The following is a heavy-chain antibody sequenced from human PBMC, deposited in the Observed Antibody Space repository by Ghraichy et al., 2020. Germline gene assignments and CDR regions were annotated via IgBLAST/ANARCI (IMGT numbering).Heavy chain of an antibody. V-gene: IGHV4-34*01. CDR3: ARGWVLRFLPFDY. CDR2: INHSGST. Sequence: SETLSLTCAVYGGSFSGYYWSWIRQPPGKGLEWIGEINHSGSTNYNPSLKSRVTISVDTSKNQFSLKLSSVTAADTAVYYCARGWVLRFLPFDYWGQGTLVTVSS. D-gene: IGHD3-3*01. CDR1: GGSFSGYY. J-gene: IGHJ4*02.